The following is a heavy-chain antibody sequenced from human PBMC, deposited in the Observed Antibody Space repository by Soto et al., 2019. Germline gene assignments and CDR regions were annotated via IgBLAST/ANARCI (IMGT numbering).Heavy chain of an antibody. V-gene: IGHV4-59*08. CDR2: IYYSGST. CDR1: GGSISSYY. CDR3: ARHAYPDFWSGYYYYYYYMDV. Sequence: SETLSLTCTVSGGSISSYYWSWIRQPPGKGLEWIGYIYYSGSTNYNPSLKSRVTISVDTSKNQFSLKLSSVTAADTAVYYCARHAYPDFWSGYYYYYYYMDVWGQGTTVTVSS. D-gene: IGHD3-3*01. J-gene: IGHJ6*03.